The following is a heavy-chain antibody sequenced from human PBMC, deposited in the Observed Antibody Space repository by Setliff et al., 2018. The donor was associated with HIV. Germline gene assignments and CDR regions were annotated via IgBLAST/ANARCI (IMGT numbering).Heavy chain of an antibody. D-gene: IGHD3-22*01. V-gene: IGHV7-4-1*02. CDR3: ARESPMIVVASTTFDY. J-gene: IGHJ4*02. CDR2: INTNTGNP. CDR1: GYRFATYA. Sequence: ASVKVSCKASGYRFATYAMNWVRQAPGQGLEWMGWINTNTGNPTYAQGFTGRFVFSLDTSVTTAYLQISSLKADDTAVYYCARESPMIVVASTTFDYWGQGTLVTVSS.